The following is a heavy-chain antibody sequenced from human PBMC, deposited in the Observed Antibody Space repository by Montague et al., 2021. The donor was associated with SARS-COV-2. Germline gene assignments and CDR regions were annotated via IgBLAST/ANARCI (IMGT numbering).Heavy chain of an antibody. D-gene: IGHD7-27*01. CDR3: ARHANWDWNYFDY. Sequence: SETLSLTCSVSGGSISISYWSWMRQHPGKGLEWFGYVYPYGGAKYNTSPMSRVIISVVTSNNQFFLMMSSLTTVDTTVDYYARHANWDWNYFDYWGQGTLVTVSS. V-gene: IGHV4-59*08. J-gene: IGHJ4*02. CDR1: GGSISISY. CDR2: VYPYGGA.